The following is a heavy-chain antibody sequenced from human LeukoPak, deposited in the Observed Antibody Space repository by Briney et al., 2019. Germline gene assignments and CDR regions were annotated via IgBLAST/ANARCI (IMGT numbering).Heavy chain of an antibody. CDR2: IIGSGGST. J-gene: IGHJ4*02. V-gene: IGHV3-23*01. CDR3: AKDRSQHASGYYLHEY. Sequence: GGSLRLSCAASGFTFSTYAMTWVRRAPGKGLEWVSSIIGSGGSTFYADSVKGRFTISRDNSKNTVYVQMNSLRAEDTAVYYCAKDRSQHASGYYLHEYWGQGTLVTVSS. D-gene: IGHD3-22*01. CDR1: GFTFSTYA.